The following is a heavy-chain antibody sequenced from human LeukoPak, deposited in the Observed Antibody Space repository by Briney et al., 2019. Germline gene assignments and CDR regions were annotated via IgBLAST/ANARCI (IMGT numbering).Heavy chain of an antibody. CDR2: FYHGGST. Sequence: SETLSLTCTVSGYSISTGYYWDWIGQPPGKGLEWFGTFYHGGSTYYNPSLKSRDTLSVDTSKYQFSLYLTSVTAADTAVYYCERTTLRNFGCSPDAFDIWGQGTMVTVSS. CDR3: ERTTLRNFGCSPDAFDI. CDR1: GYSISTGYY. J-gene: IGHJ3*02. D-gene: IGHD3-9*01. V-gene: IGHV4-38-2*02.